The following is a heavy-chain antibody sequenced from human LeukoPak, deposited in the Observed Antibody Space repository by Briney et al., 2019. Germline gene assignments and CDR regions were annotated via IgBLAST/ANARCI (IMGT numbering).Heavy chain of an antibody. Sequence: SVKVSCKASGGTFSSYAISWVRQAPGQGLEWMGGIIPIFGTANYAQKFQRRVTSTGDESTSTAYRELRSLRSEDRAVYCCGTMSYDFWSGYFGLDDAFDIWGQGTMVTVSS. CDR1: GGTFSSYA. V-gene: IGHV1-69*01. D-gene: IGHD3-3*01. CDR3: GTMSYDFWSGYFGLDDAFDI. CDR2: IIPIFGTA. J-gene: IGHJ3*02.